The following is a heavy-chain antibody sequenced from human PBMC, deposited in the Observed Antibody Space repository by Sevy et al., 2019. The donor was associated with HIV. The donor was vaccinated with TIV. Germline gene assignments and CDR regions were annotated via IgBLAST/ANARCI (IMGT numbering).Heavy chain of an antibody. CDR3: AGSGDIVVVPAAIWFDP. CDR2: INHSGST. J-gene: IGHJ5*02. Sequence: SETLSLTCAVYGGSFSGYYWSWIRQPPGKGLEWIGEINHSGSTNYNPSLKSRVTISVDTSKNQFSLKLSSVTAADTAGYYCAGSGDIVVVPAAIWFDPWGQGTLVTVSS. V-gene: IGHV4-34*01. CDR1: GGSFSGYY. D-gene: IGHD2-2*01.